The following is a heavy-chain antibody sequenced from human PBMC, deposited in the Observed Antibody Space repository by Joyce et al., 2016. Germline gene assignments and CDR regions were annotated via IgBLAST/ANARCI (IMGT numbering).Heavy chain of an antibody. D-gene: IGHD3-3*01. CDR2: ISGGGSDS. CDR1: GFTFASYA. V-gene: IGHV3-23*01. CDR3: AKTTYYDFWSGLSGAFDF. J-gene: IGHJ3*01. Sequence: EVQVLEAGGGWVQPGGSLRLSCAASGFTFASYAMSWVRQPPGKGLEWASTISGGGSDSYYGESVRGRCTISRYNSKNALYLQMDSLRAEDTSIYYCAKTTYYDFWSGLSGAFDFWGQGTMVTVSS.